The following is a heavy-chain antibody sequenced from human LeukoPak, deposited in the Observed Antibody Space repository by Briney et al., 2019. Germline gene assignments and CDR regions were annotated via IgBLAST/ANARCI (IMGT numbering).Heavy chain of an antibody. D-gene: IGHD3-22*01. V-gene: IGHV1-2*02. CDR3: AREGGVTYYYDSSGYYYY. J-gene: IGHJ4*02. Sequence: GASVKVSCKASGYTFTGYYMHWVRQAPGQGLEWMGWINPNSGGTNYAQKFQGRFTMTRDTSISTAYMELSRLRSDDTAVYYCAREGGVTYYYDSSGYYYYWGQGTLVTVSS. CDR2: INPNSGGT. CDR1: GYTFTGYY.